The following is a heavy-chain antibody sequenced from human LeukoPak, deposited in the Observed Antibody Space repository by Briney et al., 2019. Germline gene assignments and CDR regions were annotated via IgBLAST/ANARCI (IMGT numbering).Heavy chain of an antibody. CDR1: GFTFSSYD. J-gene: IGHJ4*02. V-gene: IGHV3-48*04. CDR3: AKRGVVIRVILVGFHKEAQYFDS. Sequence: PGGSLRLSCAASGFTFSSYDMYWVRQAPGKGLEWISHISDSGTTIYYADSVKGRFTVSRDNAKSSLLLQMNSLGAEDTAVYFCAKRGVVIRVILVGFHKEAQYFDSWGQGALVTVSS. CDR2: ISDSGTTI. D-gene: IGHD3-22*01.